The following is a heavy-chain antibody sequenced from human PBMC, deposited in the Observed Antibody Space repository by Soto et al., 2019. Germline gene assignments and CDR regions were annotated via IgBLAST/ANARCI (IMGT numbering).Heavy chain of an antibody. CDR3: ARFPGYYYYYYMDV. CDR1: GYTFTSYD. V-gene: IGHV1-8*01. J-gene: IGHJ6*03. Sequence: QLQLVQSGAEVKKPGASVKVSWKASGYTFTSYDCNWVRQATGQGLEWMGWMNPNSGNTGYAQKFQGRVTMTRNTSISTAYMELSSLRSEDAAVYYCARFPGYYYYYYMDVWGKGTTVTVSS. CDR2: MNPNSGNT.